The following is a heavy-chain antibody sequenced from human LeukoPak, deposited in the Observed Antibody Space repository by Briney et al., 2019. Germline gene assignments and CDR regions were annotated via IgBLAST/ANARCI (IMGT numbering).Heavy chain of an antibody. CDR3: ARITMVRGVITGAFDI. Sequence: GESLQISCKGSGYSFTSYWIGWVRQMPGKGLEWMGIIYAGDSDTRYSPSFQGQVTISADKSISTAYLQWSNLKASDTAMYYCARITMVRGVITGAFDIWGQGTMVTVSS. D-gene: IGHD3-10*01. CDR2: IYAGDSDT. V-gene: IGHV5-51*01. J-gene: IGHJ3*02. CDR1: GYSFTSYW.